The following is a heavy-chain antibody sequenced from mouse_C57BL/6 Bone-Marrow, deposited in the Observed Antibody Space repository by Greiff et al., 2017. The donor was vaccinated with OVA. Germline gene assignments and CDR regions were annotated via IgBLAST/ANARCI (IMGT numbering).Heavy chain of an antibody. CDR3: ARDYYGSSYWYFDV. CDR2: IYYSGTI. CDR1: GLSITTGNYR. Sequence: EVKVEESGPGLVKPSQTVFLTCTVTGLSITTGNYRWSWIRQFPGNKLEWIGYIYYSGTITYNPSLTSRTTITRDTPKNQFFLEMNSLTAEDTATYYCARDYYGSSYWYFDVWGTGTTVTVSS. D-gene: IGHD1-1*01. J-gene: IGHJ1*03. V-gene: IGHV3-5*01.